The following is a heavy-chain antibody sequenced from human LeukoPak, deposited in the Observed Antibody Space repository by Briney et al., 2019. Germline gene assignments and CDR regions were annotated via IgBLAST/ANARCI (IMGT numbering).Heavy chain of an antibody. D-gene: IGHD6-19*01. V-gene: IGHV3-11*01. Sequence: GGSLRLSCVASGFTFSEYYISWIRQAPGKGPEWISDISSSGDIKSYGGSVGGRFTISRDNSRDSLYLQMDSLRAEDTAVYYCAREIVAGTFDYWGQETLLTVAS. CDR1: GFTFSEYY. CDR3: AREIVAGTFDY. J-gene: IGHJ4*02. CDR2: ISSSGDIK.